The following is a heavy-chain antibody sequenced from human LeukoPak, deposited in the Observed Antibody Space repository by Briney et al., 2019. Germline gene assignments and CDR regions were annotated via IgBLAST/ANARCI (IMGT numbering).Heavy chain of an antibody. D-gene: IGHD3-9*01. Sequence: ASVKVSCKASGYTFTDYYIHWVRQAPGQGLEWMGWINPNSGGTNYAQKFQGRVTMTRDTSISAAYMELSRLTSDDTVVYYCARGCPILTGHYTYYFDSWGQGTLVAVSS. CDR1: GYTFTDYY. CDR3: ARGCPILTGHYTYYFDS. J-gene: IGHJ4*02. V-gene: IGHV1-2*02. CDR2: INPNSGGT.